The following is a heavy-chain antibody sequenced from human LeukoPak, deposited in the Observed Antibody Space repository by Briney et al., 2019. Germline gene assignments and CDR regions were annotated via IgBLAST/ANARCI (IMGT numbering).Heavy chain of an antibody. J-gene: IGHJ4*02. CDR2: IKQDGSEK. CDR3: ATAENDYYDSSGLYDY. V-gene: IGHV3-7*01. D-gene: IGHD3-22*01. Sequence: PGGSLRLSCAASGFTFSSYWMSWVRQAPGKGLEWVANIKQDGSEKYYVDSVKGRFTISRDNAKNSLYLQMNSLRAEDTAVYYCATAENDYYDSSGLYDYWGQGTLVTVSS. CDR1: GFTFSSYW.